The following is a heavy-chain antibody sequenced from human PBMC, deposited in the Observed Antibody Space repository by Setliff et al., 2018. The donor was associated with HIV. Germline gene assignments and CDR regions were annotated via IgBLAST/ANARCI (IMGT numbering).Heavy chain of an antibody. D-gene: IGHD3-10*01. J-gene: IGHJ3*02. CDR1: GGSISSYY. CDR3: ARLVVRGVIINLYAFDI. V-gene: IGHV4-4*09. Sequence: PSETLSLTCTVSGGSISSYYWSWIRQPPGKGLEWIGYIYTSGSTNYNPSLKSRVTISVDTSKNQFSLKLSSVTAADTAVCYCARLVVRGVIINLYAFDIWGQGTMVTVSS. CDR2: IYTSGST.